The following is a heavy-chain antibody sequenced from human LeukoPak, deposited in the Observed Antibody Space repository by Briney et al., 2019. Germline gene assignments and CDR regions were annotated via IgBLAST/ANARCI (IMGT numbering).Heavy chain of an antibody. Sequence: PGGSLRLSCAASGFTFSRYSMNWVRQAPGKGLEWVAFIRYDGSNKYHADSVKGRFTISRDNAKNSLYLQMNSLRAEDTAVYYCARSARLMKGVVEVTALDDWGQGTLVTVSS. CDR1: GFTFSRYS. CDR2: IRYDGSNK. V-gene: IGHV3-33*08. J-gene: IGHJ4*02. CDR3: ARSARLMKGVVEVTALDD. D-gene: IGHD3-3*01.